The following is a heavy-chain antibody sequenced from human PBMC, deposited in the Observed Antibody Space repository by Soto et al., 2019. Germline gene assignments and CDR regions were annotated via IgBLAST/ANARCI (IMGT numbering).Heavy chain of an antibody. J-gene: IGHJ4*02. CDR2: ISSNGGST. Sequence: GGSLRLSCSVFGFTFSSYAMHWVRQAPGKGLQYISSISSNGGSTYYADSVKGRFTISRDNSKNTLYLQMSSLRVEDTAVYYCVKDRYVDYWGQGNLVTVSS. CDR3: VKDRYVDY. CDR1: GFTFSSYA. V-gene: IGHV3-64D*06.